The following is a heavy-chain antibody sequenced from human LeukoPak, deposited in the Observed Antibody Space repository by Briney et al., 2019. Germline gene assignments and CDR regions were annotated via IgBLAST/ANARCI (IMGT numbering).Heavy chain of an antibody. V-gene: IGHV3-30-3*01. CDR1: GFTFSSYA. J-gene: IGHJ6*02. Sequence: PGRSLRLSCAASGFTFSSYAMHWVRQAPGKGLEWVAVISYDGSNKYYADSVKGRFTISRDNSKNTLYLQMNSLRAEDTAVYYCARDCRILAARSGYGMDVWGQGTTVTVSS. CDR2: ISYDGSNK. CDR3: ARDCRILAARSGYGMDV. D-gene: IGHD6-6*01.